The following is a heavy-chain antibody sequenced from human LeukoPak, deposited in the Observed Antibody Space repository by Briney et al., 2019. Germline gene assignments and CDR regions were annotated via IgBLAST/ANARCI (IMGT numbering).Heavy chain of an antibody. D-gene: IGHD6-13*01. CDR1: GFTFSSYW. V-gene: IGHV3-7*01. Sequence: GGSLRLSCAASGFTFSSYWMSWVRQAPGKGLEWVANIKQDGSEKYYVDSVKGRITISRDNAKNSLFLQMNSLRAEDTAVYYCARGYSSSWYNRFDYWGQGTLVTVSS. CDR3: ARGYSSSWYNRFDY. CDR2: IKQDGSEK. J-gene: IGHJ4*02.